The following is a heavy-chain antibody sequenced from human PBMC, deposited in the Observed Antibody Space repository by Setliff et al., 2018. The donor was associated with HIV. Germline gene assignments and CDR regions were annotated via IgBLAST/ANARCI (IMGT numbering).Heavy chain of an antibody. Sequence: PGGSLRLSCAASGFTLRSYGMHWVRQAPGKGLEWVTVLWFDGIRKYYADSVKGRFTISRDDSKNTVYLQMNSLRAEDTAVYYCARDDDTTSHYGLFEFWGQGTLVTV. J-gene: IGHJ4*02. CDR2: LWFDGIRK. V-gene: IGHV3-33*01. CDR1: GFTLRSYG. CDR3: ARDDDTTSHYGLFEF. D-gene: IGHD3-22*01.